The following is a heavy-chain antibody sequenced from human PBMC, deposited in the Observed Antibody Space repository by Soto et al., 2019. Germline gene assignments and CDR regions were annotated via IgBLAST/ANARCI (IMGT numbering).Heavy chain of an antibody. CDR3: AKEIVAAAYVETSPFDV. J-gene: IGHJ4*02. V-gene: IGHV3-23*01. CDR2: ISGSGGST. CDR1: GFTFSSYA. D-gene: IGHD2-15*01. Sequence: GGSLRLSCAASGFTFSSYAMSWVRQAPGKGLEWVSAISGSGGSTYYADSVKGRFTISRDNSKNTLYLHMSSLRVEDTAIYYCAKEIVAAAYVETSPFDVWGQGTQVTVSS.